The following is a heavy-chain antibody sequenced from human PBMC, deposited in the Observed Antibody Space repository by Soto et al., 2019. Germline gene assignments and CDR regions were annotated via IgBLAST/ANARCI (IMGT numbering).Heavy chain of an antibody. Sequence: GGSLRLSCAASGFTFSSYGMHWVRQAPGKGLEWVAVISYDGSNKYYADSVKGRFTISRDNSKNTLYLQMNSLRAEDTAVYYCAKNLGNDSSGYYLRGGYYYYYGMDVWGQGTTVTVSS. CDR1: GFTFSSYG. J-gene: IGHJ6*02. CDR3: AKNLGNDSSGYYLRGGYYYYYGMDV. CDR2: ISYDGSNK. V-gene: IGHV3-30*18. D-gene: IGHD3-22*01.